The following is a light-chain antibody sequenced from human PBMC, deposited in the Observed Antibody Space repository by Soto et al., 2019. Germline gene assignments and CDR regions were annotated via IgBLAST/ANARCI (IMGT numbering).Light chain of an antibody. CDR3: QESYSTPRWT. J-gene: IGKJ1*01. V-gene: IGKV1-39*01. CDR2: AAS. CDR1: QSISSY. Sequence: DIQMTQSPSSLSASVVNRVTITCRASQSISSYLNWYQQKPGKAPKLLIYAASTLQSGVPSRFSGSGSGTDFTLTISSLQPEDFATYYCQESYSTPRWTFGQGTK.